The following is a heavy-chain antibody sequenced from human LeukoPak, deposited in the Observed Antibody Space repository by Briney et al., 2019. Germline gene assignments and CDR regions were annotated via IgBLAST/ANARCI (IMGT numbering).Heavy chain of an antibody. CDR1: GFTFTTYW. CDR3: ARLREIPVFGVVTKSTSYFDY. D-gene: IGHD3-3*01. J-gene: IGHJ4*02. Sequence: PGGSLRLSCAASGFTFTTYWMSWVRQPPGKGLEWVANIKQDGTEKYYVDSVKGRFTISRDNAKNSLYLQMNSLRAEDTAVYYCARLREIPVFGVVTKSTSYFDYWGQGTLVTVSS. CDR2: IKQDGTEK. V-gene: IGHV3-7*01.